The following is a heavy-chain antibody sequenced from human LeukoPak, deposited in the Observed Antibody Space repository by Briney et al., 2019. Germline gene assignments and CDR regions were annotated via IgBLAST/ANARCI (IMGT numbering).Heavy chain of an antibody. J-gene: IGHJ3*02. D-gene: IGHD2-21*02. CDR3: ARGSSMVVTATHPWAFDI. CDR2: INHSGST. CDR1: GGSFSGYY. V-gene: IGHV4-34*01. Sequence: PSETLSLTCAVYGGSFSGYYWSWIRQPPGKGLEWIGEINHSGSTNYNPSLKSRVTISVDTSKNQFSLKLSSVTAADTAVYYCARGSSMVVTATHPWAFDIWGQGTTVTVSS.